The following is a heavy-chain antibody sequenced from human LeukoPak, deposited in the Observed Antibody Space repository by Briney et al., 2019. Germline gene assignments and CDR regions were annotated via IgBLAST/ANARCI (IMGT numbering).Heavy chain of an antibody. CDR3: ASRNYDSSAFDY. D-gene: IGHD3-22*01. CDR1: GGSISSSSYY. J-gene: IGHJ4*02. CDR2: IYYSGST. V-gene: IGHV4-39*01. Sequence: PSETLSLTCAVPGGSISSSSYYWGWIRQPPGKGLEWIGSIYYSGSTYYNPSLKSRVTISVDTSKNQFSLKLSSVTAADTAVYYCASRNYDSSAFDYWGQGTLVTVSS.